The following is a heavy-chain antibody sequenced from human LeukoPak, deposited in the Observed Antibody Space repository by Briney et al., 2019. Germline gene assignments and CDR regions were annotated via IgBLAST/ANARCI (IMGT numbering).Heavy chain of an antibody. J-gene: IGHJ4*02. CDR1: GFTFDDYA. D-gene: IGHD6-19*01. CDR3: ARDRSSGWVHYFDY. CDR2: ISYDGSNK. Sequence: PGGSLRLSCAASGFTFDDYAMHWVRQAPGKGLEWVAVISYDGSNKYYADSVKGRFTISRDNAKNSLYLQMNSLRAEDTAVYYCARDRSSGWVHYFDYWGQGTLVTVSS. V-gene: IGHV3-30-3*01.